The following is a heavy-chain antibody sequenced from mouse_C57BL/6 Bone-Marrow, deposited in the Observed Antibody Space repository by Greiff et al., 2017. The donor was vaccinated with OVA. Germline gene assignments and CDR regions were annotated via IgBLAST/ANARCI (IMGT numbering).Heavy chain of an antibody. Sequence: EVMLVESGGGLVQPGGSLKLSCAASGFTFSDYYMYWVRQTPEKRLEWVAYISNGGGSTYYPDTVKGRFTISRDNAKNTLYLQMSRLKSEDTAMYYCARPSFYGNYGWYFDVWGTGTTVTVSS. CDR1: GFTFSDYY. V-gene: IGHV5-12*01. J-gene: IGHJ1*03. D-gene: IGHD2-1*01. CDR3: ARPSFYGNYGWYFDV. CDR2: ISNGGGST.